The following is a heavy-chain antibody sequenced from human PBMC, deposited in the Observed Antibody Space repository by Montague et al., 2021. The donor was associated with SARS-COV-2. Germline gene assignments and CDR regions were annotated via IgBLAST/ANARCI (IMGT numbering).Heavy chain of an antibody. V-gene: IGHV4-39*07. Sequence: SETLSLTCTVSGASISSSSFFWGWIRQPPGKGLEWIGTASYSGDYNYMLSLESRVTMSVDTSKNQLSLRVYSVTAADTALYYCARVGGGTTRYMDTWGQGTLVTVSS. D-gene: IGHD1-1*01. J-gene: IGHJ1*01. CDR2: ASYSGDY. CDR1: GASISSSSFF. CDR3: ARVGGGTTRYMDT.